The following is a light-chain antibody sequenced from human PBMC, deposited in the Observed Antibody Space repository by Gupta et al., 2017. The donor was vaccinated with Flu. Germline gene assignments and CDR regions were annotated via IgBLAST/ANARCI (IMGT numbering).Light chain of an antibody. CDR2: KDS. CDR1: ALPKQY. V-gene: IGLV3-25*02. CDR3: QSADSSGTSV. J-gene: IGLJ1*01. Sequence: SYALTQTPSVPVSPGQTARLTCSGDALPKQYAYWYQQKSGQAPVLVIYKDSERPAGVPERFSGSSSGTTVTLTIRGVQAEDEADYYCQSADSSGTSVFGTGTKVTVL.